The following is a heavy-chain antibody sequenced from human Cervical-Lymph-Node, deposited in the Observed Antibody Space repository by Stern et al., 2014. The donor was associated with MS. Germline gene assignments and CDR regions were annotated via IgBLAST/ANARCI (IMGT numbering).Heavy chain of an antibody. Sequence: VHLVESGPGLVKPSETLSLTCTVSGGSISSYYWSWIRQPPGKGLEWIGYIYYIGTTNYNPSLKSRVTISVDTSKNQFSLRLSSVSVADTAVYYCARHGDTSFVYWGQGTLVTISS. V-gene: IGHV4-59*08. CDR1: GGSISSYY. J-gene: IGHJ4*02. CDR2: IYYIGTT. CDR3: ARHGDTSFVY. D-gene: IGHD2-21*02.